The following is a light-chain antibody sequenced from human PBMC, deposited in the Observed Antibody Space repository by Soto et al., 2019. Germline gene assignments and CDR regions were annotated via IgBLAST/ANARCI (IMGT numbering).Light chain of an antibody. V-gene: IGKV1-27*01. CDR1: QGIAPY. Sequence: DVQMTQSPSSLSAFVGDRVTITCRASQGIAPYLAWFQQKPGKVPKLLIYATSTLQSGVPSRFSGSGSGTDFTLTISSLQPEDVGTYYCQKYNRAPLTFGGGTKLDIK. J-gene: IGKJ4*01. CDR3: QKYNRAPLT. CDR2: ATS.